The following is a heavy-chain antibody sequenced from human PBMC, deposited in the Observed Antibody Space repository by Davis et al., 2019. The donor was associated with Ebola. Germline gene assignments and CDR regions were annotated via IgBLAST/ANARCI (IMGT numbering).Heavy chain of an antibody. Sequence: GGSLRLSCKASGYDFSNFWIGWVRQMPGKGLERMGIIYPGDSDTRYSPSFQGQVTISADKSISTAYLQWSSLKASDTAMYYCARLFRGYYGSGSYSPVAFDIWGQGTMVTVS. J-gene: IGHJ3*02. CDR3: ARLFRGYYGSGSYSPVAFDI. V-gene: IGHV5-51*01. CDR1: GYDFSNFW. CDR2: IYPGDSDT. D-gene: IGHD3-10*01.